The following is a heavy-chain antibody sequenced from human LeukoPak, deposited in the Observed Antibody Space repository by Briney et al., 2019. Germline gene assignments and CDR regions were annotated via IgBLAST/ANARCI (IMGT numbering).Heavy chain of an antibody. V-gene: IGHV3-23*01. D-gene: IGHD3-22*01. J-gene: IGHJ3*02. Sequence: GGSLRLSCAASGFTFSSYAMSWVRQASGKGLEWVSAISGSGGSTYYADSVKGRFTISRDNSKNTLYLQMNSLRAEDTAVYYCARRISLIYDSSVDAFDIWGQGTMVTVSS. CDR1: GFTFSSYA. CDR2: ISGSGGST. CDR3: ARRISLIYDSSVDAFDI.